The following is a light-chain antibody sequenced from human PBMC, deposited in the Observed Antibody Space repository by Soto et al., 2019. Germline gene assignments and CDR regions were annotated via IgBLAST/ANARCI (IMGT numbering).Light chain of an antibody. V-gene: IGKV3-11*01. CDR3: QQRINWPLT. CDR1: QSVSSF. Sequence: EIVLTQSPATLSLSPGERATLSCRASQSVSSFLAWYQQKPGQAPRLLIYDASNRATGIPTRFSVSGSGTDLTLTISSLEPEDIAVYYCQQRINWPLTFGGGTKVEIK. J-gene: IGKJ4*01. CDR2: DAS.